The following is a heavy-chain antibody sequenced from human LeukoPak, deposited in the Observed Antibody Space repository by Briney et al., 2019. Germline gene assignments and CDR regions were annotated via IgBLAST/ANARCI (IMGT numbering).Heavy chain of an antibody. V-gene: IGHV3-21*01. CDR1: GFTFSDFA. Sequence: PGGSLRLSCAASGFTFSDFAMNWVRQAPGKGLEWVSSITRVSTYIYYAESVQGRFTISRDNHKDLLYLQLNSLRGDDTGIYYCTRDRNEYGDPDAFDIWGQGTVVTVSS. D-gene: IGHD4-17*01. J-gene: IGHJ3*02. CDR2: ITRVSTYI. CDR3: TRDRNEYGDPDAFDI.